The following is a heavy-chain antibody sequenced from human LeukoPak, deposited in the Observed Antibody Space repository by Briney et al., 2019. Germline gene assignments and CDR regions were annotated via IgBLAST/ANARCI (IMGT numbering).Heavy chain of an antibody. D-gene: IGHD6-13*01. V-gene: IGHV4-39*01. CDR1: GGSISSSSYY. CDR3: ARGGGTGIAAAGPY. Sequence: SETLSLTCTVSGGSISSSSYYWGWIRQPPGKGLEWIGSIYYSGSTYYNPSLKSRVTISVGTSKNQFSLKLSSVTAADTAVYYCARGGGTGIAAAGPYWGQGTLVTVSS. CDR2: IYYSGST. J-gene: IGHJ4*02.